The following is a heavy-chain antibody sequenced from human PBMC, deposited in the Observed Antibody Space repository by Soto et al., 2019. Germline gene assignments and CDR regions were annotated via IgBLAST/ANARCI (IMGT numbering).Heavy chain of an antibody. V-gene: IGHV3-15*05. D-gene: IGHD2-21*01. CDR3: TTVFLWSYYFDN. CDR2: IKKESDGGTR. J-gene: IGHJ4*02. CDR1: GFIFNNAW. Sequence: GGSLRLSCATSGFIFNNAWMTWVRQAPGKGLEWVGRIKKESDGGTRDYAAPVKGRFTISRDDSRNTLYLQMNSLRTEDTGVYYCTTVFLWSYYFDNRGQGTLVTVSS.